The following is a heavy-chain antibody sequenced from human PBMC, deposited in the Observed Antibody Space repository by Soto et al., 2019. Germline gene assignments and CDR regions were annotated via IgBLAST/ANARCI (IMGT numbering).Heavy chain of an antibody. D-gene: IGHD3-9*01. CDR2: FIPVVAMA. J-gene: IGHJ6*02. Sequence: QVQLVQSGSEVRKPGSSVKVSCKTSGGPLSSFAISWVRQAPGQGLEWVGTFIPVVAMAKYGQNFQGRATITADQATNTMFMELSSLRFDDTAIYHCAKSVDNYFYNSMNVWGQGTTVTVS. CDR1: GGPLSSFA. V-gene: IGHV1-69*04. CDR3: AKSVDNYFYNSMNV.